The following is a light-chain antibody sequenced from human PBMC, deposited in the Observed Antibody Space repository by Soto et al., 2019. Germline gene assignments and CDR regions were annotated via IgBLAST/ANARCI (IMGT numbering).Light chain of an antibody. Sequence: EIVLTQSPGTLSLSPGERATLSCRASQSVSNNYLAWYQQKPGQGPRLLIYGASSRATGIPVRFSGSGSETDFTLTITRLEPEDFAMYYCQQYSSSRTFGQGTKVDIK. CDR2: GAS. CDR3: QQYSSSRT. J-gene: IGKJ1*01. CDR1: QSVSNNY. V-gene: IGKV3-20*01.